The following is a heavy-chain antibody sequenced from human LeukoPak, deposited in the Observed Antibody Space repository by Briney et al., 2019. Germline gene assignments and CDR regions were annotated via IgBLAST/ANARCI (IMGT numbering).Heavy chain of an antibody. CDR2: IYSGGST. Sequence: GESLRLSCAASGFTVSSNYMSWVRQAPGKGLEWVSVIYSGGSTYYADSVKGRFTISRDNSKNTLYLQMNSLRAEDTAVYYCARDSDYYDSSRMDVWGQGTTVTVSS. V-gene: IGHV3-53*01. J-gene: IGHJ6*02. CDR3: ARDSDYYDSSRMDV. CDR1: GFTVSSNY. D-gene: IGHD3-22*01.